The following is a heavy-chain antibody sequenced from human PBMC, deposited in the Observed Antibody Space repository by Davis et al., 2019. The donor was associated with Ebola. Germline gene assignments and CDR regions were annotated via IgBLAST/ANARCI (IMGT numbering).Heavy chain of an antibody. CDR3: ARGTRVIGSTRGATDY. CDR2: INPNSGVT. J-gene: IGHJ4*02. Sequence: AASVKVSCKASGYTFTDYYMQWVRQAPGQGLEWMGLINPNSGVTNYAQKFQDWVTMTRDTSINTAYMELSRLRSDDTAVFYCARGTRVIGSTRGATDYWGQGTLVTVSS. D-gene: IGHD1-1*01. CDR1: GYTFTDYY. V-gene: IGHV1-2*04.